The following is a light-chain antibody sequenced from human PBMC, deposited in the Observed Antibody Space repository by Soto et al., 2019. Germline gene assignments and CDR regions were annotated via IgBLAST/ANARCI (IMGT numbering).Light chain of an antibody. Sequence: DIQMTQSPSTLSASVGDRVTITCRASQSISSWLAWYQQKPGKAPKLLIYDASSLESGVPSRFSGSGSGTEFTLTISSLQPGDFATYYCQQYNNYPSITFGGGTKVDIK. V-gene: IGKV1-5*01. CDR1: QSISSW. CDR2: DAS. CDR3: QQYNNYPSIT. J-gene: IGKJ4*01.